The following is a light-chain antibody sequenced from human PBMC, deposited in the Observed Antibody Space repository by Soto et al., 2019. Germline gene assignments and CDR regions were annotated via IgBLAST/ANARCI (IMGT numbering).Light chain of an antibody. CDR2: DAS. V-gene: IGKV3-20*01. CDR3: QQYGHSPLT. J-gene: IGKJ4*01. Sequence: EILLTQSPGTLAFAPGERSTLSCRASQSLSSSYLAWYQQKPGQAPRLLIYDASNRPTNIPDRFSASGSGTDFTLTISRLEPEDFAVYYCQQYGHSPLTFGGGTKVDIK. CDR1: QSLSSSY.